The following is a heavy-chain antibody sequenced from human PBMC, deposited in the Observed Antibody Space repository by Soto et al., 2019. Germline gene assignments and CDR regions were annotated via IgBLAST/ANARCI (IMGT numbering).Heavy chain of an antibody. Sequence: VQLLESGGGLVRPGGSLRLSCAASGFTFSSYAMSWVRQAPGKGLEWVSSISGSGGSTYYADSVKGRFTVSRDNSKNTLYLRMNSLRAEDTAVYYCAKRIAAAGTNALDVWGKGTTVTVSS. CDR1: GFTFSSYA. V-gene: IGHV3-23*01. D-gene: IGHD6-13*01. J-gene: IGHJ6*04. CDR2: ISGSGGST. CDR3: AKRIAAAGTNALDV.